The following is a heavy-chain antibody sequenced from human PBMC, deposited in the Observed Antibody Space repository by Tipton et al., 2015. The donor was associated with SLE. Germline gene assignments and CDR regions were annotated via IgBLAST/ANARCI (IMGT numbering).Heavy chain of an antibody. D-gene: IGHD6-13*01. CDR2: ISYDGSNK. CDR3: ARESIAAAGYFDY. V-gene: IGHV3-30*04. CDR1: GFTFSSYA. J-gene: IGHJ4*02. Sequence: RSLRLSCAASGFTFSSYAMHWVRQAPGKGLEWVAVISYDGSNKYYADSVKGRFTISRDNSKNTLYLQMNSLRAEDTAVYYCARESIAAAGYFDYWGQGTLVTVSS.